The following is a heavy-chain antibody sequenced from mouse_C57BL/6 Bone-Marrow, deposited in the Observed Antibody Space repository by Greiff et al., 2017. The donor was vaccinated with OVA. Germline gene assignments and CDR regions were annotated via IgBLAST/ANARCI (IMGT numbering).Heavy chain of an antibody. Sequence: EVHLVESGGGLVQPKGSLKLSCAASGFTFNTYAMHWVRQAPGKGLEWVARIRSKSSNDATYYAVSVKASITISRDDPQSMLYMQMNNLKPEDTAMYYCVGGDGYYPYYFDYWGQGTTLTVSA. J-gene: IGHJ2*01. CDR1: GFTFNTYA. CDR2: IRSKSSNDAT. CDR3: VGGDGYYPYYFDY. D-gene: IGHD2-3*01. V-gene: IGHV10-3*01.